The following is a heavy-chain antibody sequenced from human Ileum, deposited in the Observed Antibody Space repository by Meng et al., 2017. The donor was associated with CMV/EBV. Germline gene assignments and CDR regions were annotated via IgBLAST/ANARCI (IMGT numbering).Heavy chain of an antibody. Sequence: PLSLTCAVYGGSFSGYYWSWIRQPPGKGLEWIGEINHSGSTNYNPSLKSRVTISVDTSKNQFSLKLSSVTAADTAVYYCARAWFDPWGQGTLVTVSS. J-gene: IGHJ5*02. V-gene: IGHV4-34*01. CDR1: GGSFSGYY. CDR3: ARAWFDP. CDR2: INHSGST.